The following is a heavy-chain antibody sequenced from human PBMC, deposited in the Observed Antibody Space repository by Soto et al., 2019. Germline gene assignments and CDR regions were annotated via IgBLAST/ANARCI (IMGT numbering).Heavy chain of an antibody. J-gene: IGHJ4*02. CDR1: GGSISSGGYY. CDR2: IYYSGST. CDR3: ARDPYGDGITDY. Sequence: QVQLQESGPGLVKPSQTLSLTCTVSGGSISSGGYYWSWIRQHPGKGLEWIGYIYYSGSTYYNPSLKCRXXIXVXXSKNQFSLKLSSVTAADPAVYYCARDPYGDGITDYWGQGTLVTVSS. V-gene: IGHV4-31*03. D-gene: IGHD4-17*01.